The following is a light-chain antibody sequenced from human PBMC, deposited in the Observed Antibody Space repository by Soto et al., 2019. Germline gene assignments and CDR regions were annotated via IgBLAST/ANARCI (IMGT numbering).Light chain of an antibody. CDR3: SSYRRDNTQL. CDR1: SSDIGSYNH. Sequence: QSVLTQPASVSGSPGQSITISCSGTSSDIGSYNHVAWYQQYPGKGPTLIIYEVTNRPSGVSARFSGSKSGDTASLIISGLQAEDEADYYCSSYRRDNTQLFGTGTKVTVL. V-gene: IGLV2-14*01. CDR2: EVT. J-gene: IGLJ1*01.